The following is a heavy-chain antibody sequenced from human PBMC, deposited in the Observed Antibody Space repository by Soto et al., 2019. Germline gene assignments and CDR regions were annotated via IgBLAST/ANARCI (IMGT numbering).Heavy chain of an antibody. CDR2: ISAYNGNT. Sequence: QVQLVQSGAEVKKPGASVKVSCKASGYTFTSYGISWVRQAPGQGLEWMGWISAYNGNTNYAQKLQGRVTMTTDTSTSTAYMELRSLRSDDTAVYYCARAEDNWNYLSYYYYYGMDVWGQGTTVTVSS. CDR3: ARAEDNWNYLSYYYYYGMDV. D-gene: IGHD1-7*01. J-gene: IGHJ6*02. V-gene: IGHV1-18*01. CDR1: GYTFTSYG.